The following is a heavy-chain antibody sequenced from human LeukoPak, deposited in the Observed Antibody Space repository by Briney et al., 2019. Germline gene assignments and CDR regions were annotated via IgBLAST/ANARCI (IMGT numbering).Heavy chain of an antibody. CDR3: ARARKETMMDLFSRRTKYYFDY. CDR1: GGSISSGGYY. CDR2: IYYGGST. Sequence: SQTLSLTCTVSGGSISSGGYYWSWIRQHPGKGLEWIGYIYYGGSTYYNPSLKSRVTISVDTSKNQLSLKLSSVTAADTAVYYCARARKETMMDLFSRRTKYYFDYWGQGTLVTVSS. V-gene: IGHV4-31*03. D-gene: IGHD3-22*01. J-gene: IGHJ4*02.